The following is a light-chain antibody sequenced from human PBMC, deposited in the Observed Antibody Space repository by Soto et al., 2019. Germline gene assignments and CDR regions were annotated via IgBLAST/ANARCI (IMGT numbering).Light chain of an antibody. CDR2: GAS. CDR3: QQYGSSPWT. V-gene: IGKV3-20*01. CDR1: QSVSSSY. Sequence: EIVLTQSPGTLSLSPGERATLSCRASQSVSSSYLAWYQQKPGQAPRLLIYGASSRATGIPDRFSGSGSGTAFTLTIGRLEPEDFALYYCQQYGSSPWTFGQGTKVEIK. J-gene: IGKJ1*01.